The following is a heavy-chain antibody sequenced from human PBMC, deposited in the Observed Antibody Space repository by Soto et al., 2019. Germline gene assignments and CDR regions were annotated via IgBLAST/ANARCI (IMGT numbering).Heavy chain of an antibody. CDR2: SYYSGTT. Sequence: PSETLSLTCTVSGASISVHSYYWTWIRQPPGKGLEWIGSSYYSGTTYFNPSLKSRATISVDTSKNQFSLRLTSVTAADTASYYFTLLYHWHANSIDPWGPGALVTLS. J-gene: IGHJ5*02. D-gene: IGHD2-2*02. CDR3: TLLYHWHANSIDP. CDR1: GASISVHSYY. V-gene: IGHV4-39*01.